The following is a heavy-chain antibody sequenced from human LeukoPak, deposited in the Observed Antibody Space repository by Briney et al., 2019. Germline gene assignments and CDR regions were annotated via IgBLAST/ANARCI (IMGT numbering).Heavy chain of an antibody. CDR2: IRFDGSNK. CDR1: EFTFKNYG. J-gene: IGHJ3*02. CDR3: AKEKLELLWVGDAFDI. Sequence: PGGSLRLSCAASEFTFKNYGMHWVRQAPGRGLEWVAFIRFDGSNKYYEDSVKGRFTISRDNSKNTLFLQMNSLRVEDTAVYYCAKEKLELLWVGDAFDIWGQGTMVTVSA. D-gene: IGHD1-7*01. V-gene: IGHV3-30*02.